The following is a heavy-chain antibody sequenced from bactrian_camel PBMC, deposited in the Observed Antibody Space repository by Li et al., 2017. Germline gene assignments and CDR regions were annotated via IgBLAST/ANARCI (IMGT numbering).Heavy chain of an antibody. D-gene: IGHD5*01. CDR3: ASRGVYSINY. CDR2: MGSITGT. J-gene: IGHJ4*01. CDR1: SYIFDKCG. V-gene: IGHV3S55*01. Sequence: QVQLVESGGGPVQVGESLTLSCVASSYIFDKCGMSWYRQAPGKERELVAGMGSITGTTYADSVKGRFTISRDNAKNTLYLQLNSLKTEDTAMYYCASRGVYSINYWSQGTQVTVS.